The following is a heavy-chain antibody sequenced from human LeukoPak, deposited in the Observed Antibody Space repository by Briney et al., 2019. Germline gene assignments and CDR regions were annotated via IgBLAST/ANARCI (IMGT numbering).Heavy chain of an antibody. CDR2: ISGDGDTT. Sequence: PGGSLRLSCAGSGFSFDDSGLHWVRQPPGRGLEWVSLISGDGDTTHYAASVKGRFTISRDNSKNSLYLQMNSLRSDDTAFYYCAKDSPNSGRLFDCWGQGTLVTVSS. J-gene: IGHJ4*02. CDR1: GFSFDDSG. V-gene: IGHV3-43*02. D-gene: IGHD5-12*01. CDR3: AKDSPNSGRLFDC.